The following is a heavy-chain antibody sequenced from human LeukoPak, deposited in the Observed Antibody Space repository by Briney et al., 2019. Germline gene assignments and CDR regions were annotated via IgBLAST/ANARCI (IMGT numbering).Heavy chain of an antibody. CDR2: INPNSGGT. CDR3: ARRRGYSYGDAFDI. D-gene: IGHD5-18*01. CDR1: GYTFTSYG. J-gene: IGHJ3*02. V-gene: IGHV1-2*02. Sequence: GASVKVSCKASGYTFTSYGISWVRQAPGQGLEWMGWINPNSGGTNYAQKFQGRVTMTRDTSISTAYMELSRLRSDDTAVYYCARRRGYSYGDAFDIWGQGTMVTVSS.